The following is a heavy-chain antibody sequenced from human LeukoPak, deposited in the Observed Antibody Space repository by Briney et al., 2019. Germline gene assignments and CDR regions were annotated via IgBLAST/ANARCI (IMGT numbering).Heavy chain of an antibody. CDR1: GFIFSDYE. V-gene: IGHV3-48*03. Sequence: GGSLRLSCAASGFIFSDYEMNWVRQAPGKGLEWVSYISSSGRKIYYADSVKGRFTISRDNAKNSLYLQMNSLGAEDTALYYCTRSPRDSSGYYQIYYYYMDVWGKGTTVTVSS. J-gene: IGHJ6*03. CDR3: TRSPRDSSGYYQIYYYYMDV. D-gene: IGHD3-22*01. CDR2: ISSSGRKI.